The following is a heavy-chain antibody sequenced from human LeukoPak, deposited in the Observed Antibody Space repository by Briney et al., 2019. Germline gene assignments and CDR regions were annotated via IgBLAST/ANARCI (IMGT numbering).Heavy chain of an antibody. CDR2: INPNSGGT. D-gene: IGHD6-6*01. J-gene: IGHJ4*02. Sequence: ASVTVSCKASGYTFTGYYMHWVRQAPGQGLEWMGWINPNSGGTNYAQKFQGRVTMTRDTSISTAYMELSRLRSDDTAVYYCARDLSIPYYFDYWGKGTLVTVSS. V-gene: IGHV1-2*02. CDR3: ARDLSIPYYFDY. CDR1: GYTFTGYY.